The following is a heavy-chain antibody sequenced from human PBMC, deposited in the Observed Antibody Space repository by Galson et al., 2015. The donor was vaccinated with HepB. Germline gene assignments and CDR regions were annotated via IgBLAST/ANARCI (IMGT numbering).Heavy chain of an antibody. CDR3: ARVGGVVPAANGYMDV. J-gene: IGHJ6*03. CDR2: ISYDGSNK. Sequence: SLRLSCAASGFTFSSYAMHWVRQAPGKGLEWVAVISYDGSNKYYADSVKGRFTISRDNSKNTLYLQMNSLRAEDTAVYYCARVGGVVPAANGYMDVWGKGTTVTVSS. CDR1: GFTFSSYA. V-gene: IGHV3-30-3*01. D-gene: IGHD2-2*01.